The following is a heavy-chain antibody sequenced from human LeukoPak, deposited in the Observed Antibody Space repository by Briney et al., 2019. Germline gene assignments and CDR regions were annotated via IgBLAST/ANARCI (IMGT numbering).Heavy chain of an antibody. J-gene: IGHJ4*02. V-gene: IGHV3-9*01. CDR3: AKDKFSYYGSGEDFDY. CDR2: ISWNSGSI. D-gene: IGHD3-10*01. CDR1: GFTFDDYA. Sequence: TGGSLRLSCAASGFTFDDYAMHWVRQAPGRGLEWVSGISWNSGSIGYADSVKGRFTISRDNAKNTLYLQMNSLRAEDTAVYYCAKDKFSYYGSGEDFDYWGQGTLVTVSS.